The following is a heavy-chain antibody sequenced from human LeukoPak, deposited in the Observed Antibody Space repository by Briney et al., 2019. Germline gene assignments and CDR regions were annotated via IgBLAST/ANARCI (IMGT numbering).Heavy chain of an antibody. CDR3: ARLGTTRGYSYGLYYYGMDV. CDR2: INHSGST. V-gene: IGHV4-34*01. CDR1: GGSFSGYY. J-gene: IGHJ6*02. D-gene: IGHD5-18*01. Sequence: ASETLSLTCAVYGGSFSGYYWSWIRQPPGKGLEWIGEINHSGSTNYNPSLKSRVTISVDTSKNQFSLKLSSVTAADTAVYYCARLGTTRGYSYGLYYYGMDVWGQGTTVTVSS.